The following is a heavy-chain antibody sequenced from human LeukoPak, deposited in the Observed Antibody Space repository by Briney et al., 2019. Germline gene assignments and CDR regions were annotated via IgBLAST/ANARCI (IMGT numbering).Heavy chain of an antibody. CDR1: GFTVSSNY. D-gene: IGHD3-22*01. J-gene: IGHJ4*02. CDR3: AKDRSMIVVGIDY. V-gene: IGHV3-30*18. CDR2: ISYDGNNK. Sequence: GSLRLSCAASGFTVSSNYMSWVRQAPGKGLEWVAVISYDGNNKYYADSVKGRFTISRDNSKNTLYLQMSSLRAEDTAVYYCAKDRSMIVVGIDYWGQGTLVTVSS.